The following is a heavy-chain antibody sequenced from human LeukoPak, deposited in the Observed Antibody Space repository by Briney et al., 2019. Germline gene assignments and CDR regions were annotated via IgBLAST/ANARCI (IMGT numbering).Heavy chain of an antibody. J-gene: IGHJ1*01. D-gene: IGHD2-21*01. CDR2: INPSGGST. CDR3: ARDESTSILWW. Sequence: ASVKVSCKASGYTFINYYMHWVRQAPGQGLEWMGIINPSGGSTSYAQKFQGRVTMTRDTSTSTVYMEQSSLRSEDTAVYYCARDESTSILWWWGQGALVTVSS. V-gene: IGHV1-46*01. CDR1: GYTFINYY.